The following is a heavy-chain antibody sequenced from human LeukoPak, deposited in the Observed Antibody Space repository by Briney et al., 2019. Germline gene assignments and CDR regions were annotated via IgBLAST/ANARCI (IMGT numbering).Heavy chain of an antibody. J-gene: IGHJ4*02. CDR2: IFHSGST. CDR3: ARVGDIIVIPTVHH. V-gene: IGHV4-38-2*01. Sequence: PETLSLTCAVSGYSISSGYYWGWIRQPPGKGLEWIGTIFHSGSTYYNRSLKSRVTISLDTSKNQLSLKVRSVTAADTAVYYCARVGDIIVIPTVHHWGQGTLVTVSS. D-gene: IGHD2-2*01. CDR1: GYSISSGYY.